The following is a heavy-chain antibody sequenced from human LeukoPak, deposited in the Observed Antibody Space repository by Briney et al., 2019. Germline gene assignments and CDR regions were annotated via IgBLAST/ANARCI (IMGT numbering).Heavy chain of an antibody. Sequence: VKPSETLSLTCTVSGGSISSYYWSWIRQPPGMGLEWIGYIYYSGSTNYNPSLKSRVTISVDTSKNQFSLKLSSVTAADTAVYYCARYGGGDCPDAFDIWGQGTMVTVSS. J-gene: IGHJ3*02. CDR1: GGSISSYY. V-gene: IGHV4-59*01. CDR2: IYYSGST. CDR3: ARYGGGDCPDAFDI. D-gene: IGHD2-21*02.